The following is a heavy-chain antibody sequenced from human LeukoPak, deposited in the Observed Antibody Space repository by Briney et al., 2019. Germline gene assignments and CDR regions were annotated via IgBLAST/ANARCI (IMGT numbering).Heavy chain of an antibody. J-gene: IGHJ3*01. V-gene: IGHV3-30*02. CDR2: LRYDGSDE. Sequence: GGSLRLSCGVSGFSFDNYGMYWVRQSPGKGLEWVAFLRYDGSDEQYADYVKGRFTISRDNSQDTLFVQMNSLRPHDTAVYYCAKAYSRWALTLTNDAFDFWGQGTMVRVSS. CDR3: AKAYSRWALTLTNDAFDF. CDR1: GFSFDNYG. D-gene: IGHD3-22*01.